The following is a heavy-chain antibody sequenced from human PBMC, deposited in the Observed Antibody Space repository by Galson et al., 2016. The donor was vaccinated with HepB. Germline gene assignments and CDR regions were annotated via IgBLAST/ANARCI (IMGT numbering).Heavy chain of an antibody. V-gene: IGHV3-7*03. CDR1: GFTFSSYW. J-gene: IGHJ1*01. Sequence: SLRLSCAASGFTFSSYWMSWVRQAPGKGLEWVAIIKPDGGEKYYVDSVKGRFTISRDNAKNSLYLQMDSQRAEDTAVYYCARGRDPNSWFEFHYWGQGTLVTVSS. D-gene: IGHD6-13*01. CDR3: ARGRDPNSWFEFHY. CDR2: IKPDGGEK.